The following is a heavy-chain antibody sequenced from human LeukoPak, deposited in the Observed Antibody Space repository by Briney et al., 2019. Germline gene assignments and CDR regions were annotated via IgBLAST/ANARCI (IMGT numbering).Heavy chain of an antibody. V-gene: IGHV7-4-1*02. CDR3: VRGTPTPGMDY. J-gene: IGHJ4*02. CDR2: IDTTTGNP. CDR1: GYPFSAHF. D-gene: IGHD3-10*01. Sequence: ASVNVSCKASGYPFSAHFLNWVRQAPGQGLEWMGNIDTTTGNPRYAQDFTGRFVFSLDTSVSTAYLQITSLKADDTAAYYCVRGTPTPGMDYWGQGTQVTVSS.